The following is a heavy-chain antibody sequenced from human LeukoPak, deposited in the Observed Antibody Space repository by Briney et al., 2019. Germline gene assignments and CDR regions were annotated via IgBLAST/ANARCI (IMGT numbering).Heavy chain of an antibody. V-gene: IGHV3-15*01. D-gene: IGHD3-9*01. Sequence: PGGSLRLSCAASGFTFSNAWMNWVRQAPGKGLEWVGHIKSKTDGGTTDYAAPVKGRFTISRDDSKNTLYLQMNSLKTEDTAVYYCRVLRYLNWGQGTLVTVSS. J-gene: IGHJ4*02. CDR2: IKSKTDGGTT. CDR3: RVLRYLN. CDR1: GFTFSNAW.